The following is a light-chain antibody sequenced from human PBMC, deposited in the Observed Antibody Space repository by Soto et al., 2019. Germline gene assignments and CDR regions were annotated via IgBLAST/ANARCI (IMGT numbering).Light chain of an antibody. V-gene: IGKV1-39*01. J-gene: IGKJ2*01. CDR1: QSISDH. CDR3: QQSYNIPYT. CDR2: GAA. Sequence: DIQMTQSPSSLSASVGDRLTITCRASQSISDHLNWYRQKPGKAPEPLIYGAASLQPGVASRFSGNGFGTDFTLTISSLQPEDFATYYCQQSYNIPYTFGQGTKLEIK.